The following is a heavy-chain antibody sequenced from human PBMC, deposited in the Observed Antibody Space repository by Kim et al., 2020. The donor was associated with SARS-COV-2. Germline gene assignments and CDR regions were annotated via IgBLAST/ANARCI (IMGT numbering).Heavy chain of an antibody. CDR1: GASISSGGYY. Sequence: SETLSLTCTVSGASISSGGYYWSWIRQHQGKGLEWIAYIDYSGSTDDNPSVKSRLIISLDKSKNQISLKLSSVTAADTAVYYCVRGRREGYNYFDYWGQGTLVTVSS. D-gene: IGHD5-12*01. J-gene: IGHJ4*02. V-gene: IGHV4-31*03. CDR2: IDYSGST. CDR3: VRGRREGYNYFDY.